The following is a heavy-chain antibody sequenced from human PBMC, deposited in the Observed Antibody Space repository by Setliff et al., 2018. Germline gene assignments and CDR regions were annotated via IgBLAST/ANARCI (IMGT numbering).Heavy chain of an antibody. CDR1: GGSISSYY. J-gene: IGHJ6*02. V-gene: IGHV4-59*01. CDR2: VYYSGST. Sequence: KTSETLSLTCTVSGGSISSYYWSWVRQSPGKGLEWIGYVYYSGSTSYNPTLKSRVTISVDTSRNQFSLNLSSVTAADTAVYFCARARSDYYYGVDVWGQGTTVTVSS. CDR3: ARARSDYYYGVDV.